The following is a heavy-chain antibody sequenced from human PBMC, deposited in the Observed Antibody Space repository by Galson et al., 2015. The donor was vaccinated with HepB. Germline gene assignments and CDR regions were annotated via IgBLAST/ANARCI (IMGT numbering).Heavy chain of an antibody. CDR3: ARRKYFSSSYHFDY. D-gene: IGHD6-6*01. Sequence: QSGAEVKKPGESLKISCKGSGYSFTNYWVGWVRQMSGKGLEWMGNIYPGDSDTRYSPSFEGQVTISADKSITTAYLQWSSLKASDSAMYYCARRKYFSSSYHFDYWGQGTLVTVSS. J-gene: IGHJ4*02. CDR2: IYPGDSDT. V-gene: IGHV5-51*01. CDR1: GYSFTNYW.